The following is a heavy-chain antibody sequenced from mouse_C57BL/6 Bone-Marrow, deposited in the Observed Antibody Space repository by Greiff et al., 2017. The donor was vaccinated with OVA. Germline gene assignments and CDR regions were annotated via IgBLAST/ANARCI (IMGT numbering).Heavy chain of an antibody. CDR3: ARRGGFYYYGSSYGYYFDY. Sequence: QVQLQQSGAELARPGASVKLSCKASGYNFTSYGISWVKQRTGQGLEWIGEIYPRSGNTYYNEKFKGKATLTADKSSSTAYMELRSLTSEDSAVYFCARRGGFYYYGSSYGYYFDYWGQGTTLTVSS. V-gene: IGHV1-81*01. D-gene: IGHD1-1*01. J-gene: IGHJ2*01. CDR2: IYPRSGNT. CDR1: GYNFTSYG.